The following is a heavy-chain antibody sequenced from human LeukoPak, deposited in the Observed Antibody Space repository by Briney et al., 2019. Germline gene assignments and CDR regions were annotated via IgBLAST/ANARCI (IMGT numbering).Heavy chain of an antibody. Sequence: SETLSLTCTVSGGSISSYYWSWIRQPPGKGLEWIGYVYYSGSTYYNPSLKSRVTISVDTSKNQFSLKLSSVTAADTAVYYCARDYGGNVWYFDLWGRGTLVTVSS. CDR1: GGSISSYY. V-gene: IGHV4-59*12. D-gene: IGHD4-23*01. CDR2: VYYSGST. CDR3: ARDYGGNVWYFDL. J-gene: IGHJ2*01.